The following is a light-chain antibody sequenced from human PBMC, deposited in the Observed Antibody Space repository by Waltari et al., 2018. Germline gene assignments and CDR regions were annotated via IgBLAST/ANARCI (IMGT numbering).Light chain of an antibody. CDR2: DAS. J-gene: IGKJ4*01. CDR1: QSVSSF. Sequence: EMVLTQSPATLSLSPGERATLSCRASQSVSSFLAWFQQKPGQAPRLLIFDASKRATDIPARFSATGSGTDFTLTISSLEPEDFAVYYCQQRSNWPSLSFGGGTKVEIK. V-gene: IGKV3-11*01. CDR3: QQRSNWPSLS.